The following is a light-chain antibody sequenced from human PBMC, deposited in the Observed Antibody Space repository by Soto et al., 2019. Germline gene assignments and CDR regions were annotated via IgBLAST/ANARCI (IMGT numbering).Light chain of an antibody. CDR1: SSDVGGYNY. CDR2: DVS. CDR3: SSYTTSNTRQIV. Sequence: YVLTQPSSVTGYTGQSIAISCTGTSSDVGGYNYVSWYQHHPGKAPKLMIYDVSNRPSGVSNRFSGSKSGNTASLTISGLQPEDEADYYCSSYTTSNTRQIVFGTGTKVTVL. V-gene: IGLV2-14*03. J-gene: IGLJ1*01.